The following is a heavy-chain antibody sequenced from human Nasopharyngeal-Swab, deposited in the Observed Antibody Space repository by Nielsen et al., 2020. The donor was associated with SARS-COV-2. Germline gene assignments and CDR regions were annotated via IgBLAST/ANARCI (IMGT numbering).Heavy chain of an antibody. CDR1: GFTFSTYD. CDR3: VRGTRVFPGVDY. J-gene: IGHJ4*02. CDR2: ISPKGDTT. Sequence: GESLKISCAASGFTFSTYDMHWYRQAPGKGLEYVSAISPKGDTTFYAGSVKGRFTISRANSNNTLYLQVDSLRAEDTAVYYCVRGTRVFPGVDYWGQGTLVTVSS. D-gene: IGHD2-8*02. V-gene: IGHV3-64*02.